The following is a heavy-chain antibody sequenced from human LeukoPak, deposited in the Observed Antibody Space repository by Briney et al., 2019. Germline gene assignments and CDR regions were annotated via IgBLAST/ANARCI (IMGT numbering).Heavy chain of an antibody. J-gene: IGHJ3*01. CDR1: GFTFSNYI. V-gene: IGHV3-33*01. CDR2: IYYEGSTK. D-gene: IGHD2-8*02. Sequence: PGGSLRLSCAASGFTFSNYILHWVRQAPGKGLEWVAVIYYEGSTKYYADSVKGRFTISRDNSKNALYLQMDSLRAEDTALYYCARSGTGDALHVWGQGTMVTVSS. CDR3: ARSGTGDALHV.